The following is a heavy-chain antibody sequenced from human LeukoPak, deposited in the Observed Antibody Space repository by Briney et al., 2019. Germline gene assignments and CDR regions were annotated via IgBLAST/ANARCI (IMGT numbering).Heavy chain of an antibody. J-gene: IGHJ6*04. CDR3: ARSCSGGSCYYYYGMDV. CDR2: IGTAGDT. Sequence: GGSLRLSCAASGFTFSSYDMHWVRQATGKGLEWVSAIGTAGDTYYPGSVKGRFTISRENAKNSLYLQMNSLRAGDTAVYYCARSCSGGSCYYYYGMDVWGKGTTVTVSS. V-gene: IGHV3-13*01. D-gene: IGHD2-15*01. CDR1: GFTFSSYD.